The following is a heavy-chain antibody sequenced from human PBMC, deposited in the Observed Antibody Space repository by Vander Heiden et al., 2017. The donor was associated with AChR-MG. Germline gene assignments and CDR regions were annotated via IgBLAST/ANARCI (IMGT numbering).Heavy chain of an antibody. D-gene: IGHD3-10*01. Sequence: EVQLLESGGGLVQPGGSLRLSCAASGFTFSSYAMSWVRQAPGKGLEWVSAISGSGGSTYYADSVKGRFTISRDNSKNTLYLQMNSLRAEDTAVYYCAKPPNPTLQLRLQWFSDYWGQGTLVTVSS. CDR3: AKPPNPTLQLRLQWFSDY. V-gene: IGHV3-23*01. CDR2: ISGSGGST. J-gene: IGHJ4*02. CDR1: GFTFSSYA.